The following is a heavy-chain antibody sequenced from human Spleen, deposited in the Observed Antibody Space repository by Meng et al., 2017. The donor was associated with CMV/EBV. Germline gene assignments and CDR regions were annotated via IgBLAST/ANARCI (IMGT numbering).Heavy chain of an antibody. J-gene: IGHJ6*02. CDR2: IYHSGST. V-gene: IGHV4-38-2*02. CDR1: GYSISSGYY. D-gene: IGHD3-3*01. CDR3: ARIYPSDYYKYDVDV. Sequence: GSLRLSCTVSGYSISSGYYWGWVRQPPGKGLEWIGSIYHSGSTYYNPSLKSRVTISVDTSKNQFSLKLSSVTAADTAVYFCARIYPSDYYKYDVDVWGQGTTVTVSS.